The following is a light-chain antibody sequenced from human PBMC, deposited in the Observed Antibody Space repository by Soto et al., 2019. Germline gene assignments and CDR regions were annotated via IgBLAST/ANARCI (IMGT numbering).Light chain of an antibody. CDR2: DAS. CDR3: QQYYSYPWT. CDR1: QSISGW. J-gene: IGKJ1*01. Sequence: TPMTQSPATLSSSVGERVTISCRASQSISGWLAWYQQKPGKPPKLLIYDASSLEGGVPSRFSGSGSGTEFTLTISSLQPDDFATYYCQQYYSYPWTFGQGAKVDI. V-gene: IGKV1-5*01.